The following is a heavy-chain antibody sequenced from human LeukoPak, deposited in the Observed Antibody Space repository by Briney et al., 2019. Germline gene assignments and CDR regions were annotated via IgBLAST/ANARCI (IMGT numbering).Heavy chain of an antibody. CDR3: ARASLQASWFDP. V-gene: IGHV1-2*02. CDR1: GYTFTGYY. Sequence: ASVKVSCKAPGYTFTGYYMHWVRQAPGQGLKWMGWINPNSGGTNYAQKFQGRVTMTRDTSISTAYMDLSSLRSDDTAVYSCARASLQASWFDPWGQGTLVTVSS. J-gene: IGHJ5*02. CDR2: INPNSGGT. D-gene: IGHD4-11*01.